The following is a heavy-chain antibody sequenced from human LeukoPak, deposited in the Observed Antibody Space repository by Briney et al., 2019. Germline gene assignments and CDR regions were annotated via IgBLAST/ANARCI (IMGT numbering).Heavy chain of an antibody. V-gene: IGHV3-74*01. CDR2: INSDGSST. J-gene: IGHJ4*02. CDR3: ARGGTLRGALGFIDY. D-gene: IGHD5/OR15-5a*01. CDR1: GYTFSSYW. Sequence: RPGGSLRLSCAASGYTFSSYWMHWGRQAPGKGLVWVSRINSDGSSTSYADSVKGRFTISRDNAKNTLYLQMNSLRAEDTAVYYCARGGTLRGALGFIDYWGQGTLVTVSS.